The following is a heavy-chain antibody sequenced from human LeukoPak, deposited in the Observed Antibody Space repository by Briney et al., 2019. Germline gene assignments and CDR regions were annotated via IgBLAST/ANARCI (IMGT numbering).Heavy chain of an antibody. D-gene: IGHD2-15*01. J-gene: IGHJ6*03. CDR1: GFIFSSYC. CDR2: IKPDGGET. Sequence: PGGSLRLSCAASGFIFSSYCMSWVRQAPGKGLEWVARIKPDGGETYYGDSVKGQFTISRDNAENSLYLQMNSLRVEDSAVYYCARDPLTPYDYYMDVWGKGTTVTVSS. V-gene: IGHV3-7*01. CDR3: ARDPLTPYDYYMDV.